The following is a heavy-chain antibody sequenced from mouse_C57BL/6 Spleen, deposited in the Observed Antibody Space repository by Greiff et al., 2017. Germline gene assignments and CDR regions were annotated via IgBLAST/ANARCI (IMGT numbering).Heavy chain of an antibody. D-gene: IGHD1-1*01. CDR1: GYTFTSYW. CDR2: IHPNSGST. V-gene: IGHV1-64*01. J-gene: IGHJ3*01. CDR3: ARSGDTTGCAY. Sequence: VQLQQPGAELVKPGASVKLSCKASGYTFTSYWMHWVKQRPGQGLEWIGMIHPNSGSTNYNEKFKSKATLTVDKSSSTAYMQLSSLTSEDSAVYDCARSGDTTGCAYWGQGTLVTVSA.